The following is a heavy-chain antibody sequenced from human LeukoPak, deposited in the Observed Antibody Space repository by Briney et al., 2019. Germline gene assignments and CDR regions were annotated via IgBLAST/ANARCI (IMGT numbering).Heavy chain of an antibody. CDR3: VYGGYWYDY. J-gene: IGHJ4*02. Sequence: PGGSLGLSCATSGFTFTNYAMTWVRQAPGKGLDWVSGITTSGDVTYYADSVRGRFTISRDNSKNTLHLQMSSLRAEDTAIYYCVYGGYWYDYWGQGALVTVSS. V-gene: IGHV3-23*01. D-gene: IGHD1-26*01. CDR1: GFTFTNYA. CDR2: ITTSGDVT.